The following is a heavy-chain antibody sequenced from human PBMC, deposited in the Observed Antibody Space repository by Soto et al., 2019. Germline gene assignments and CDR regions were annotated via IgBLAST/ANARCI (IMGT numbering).Heavy chain of an antibody. Sequence: QVQLVQSGAEVKKPGSSVKVSCKASGVTFSSYAISWVRQAPGQGLAWMGGILPIFGTANYAQKFQGRVTITADEYTSTAYMELSSLRSEDTAVYYCAREGPDGGSYSASYYYGLDVWGHGTTVTVSS. D-gene: IGHD1-26*01. J-gene: IGHJ6*02. CDR3: AREGPDGGSYSASYYYGLDV. CDR1: GVTFSSYA. V-gene: IGHV1-69*01. CDR2: ILPIFGTA.